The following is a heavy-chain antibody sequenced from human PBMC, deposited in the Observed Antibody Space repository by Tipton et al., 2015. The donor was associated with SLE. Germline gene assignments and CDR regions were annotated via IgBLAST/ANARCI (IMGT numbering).Heavy chain of an antibody. Sequence: TLSLTCTVSGGSISSSSYYWGWIRQPPGKGLEWIGSIYYSGSTYQNPSLKSRVTISVDTSKRQFSLKLSSVTAADTAVYYCARVGFDYYGSGSFQFDPWGQGTLVSVSS. D-gene: IGHD3-10*01. V-gene: IGHV4-39*07. J-gene: IGHJ5*02. CDR1: GGSISSSSYY. CDR3: ARVGFDYYGSGSFQFDP. CDR2: IYYSGST.